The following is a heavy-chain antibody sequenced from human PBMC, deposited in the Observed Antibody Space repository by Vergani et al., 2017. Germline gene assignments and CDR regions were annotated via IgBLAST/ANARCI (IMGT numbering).Heavy chain of an antibody. CDR2: IYYSGST. CDR3: AREGGYDWDWYFDL. Sequence: QLQLQESGPGLVKPSETLSLTCTVSGGSISSSSYYWGWIRQPPGKGLEWIGYIYYSGSTNYNPSLKSRVTISVDTSKNQFSLKLSSVTAADTAVYYCAREGGYDWDWYFDLWGRGTLVTVSS. D-gene: IGHD5-12*01. CDR1: GGSISSSSYY. J-gene: IGHJ2*01. V-gene: IGHV4-61*05.